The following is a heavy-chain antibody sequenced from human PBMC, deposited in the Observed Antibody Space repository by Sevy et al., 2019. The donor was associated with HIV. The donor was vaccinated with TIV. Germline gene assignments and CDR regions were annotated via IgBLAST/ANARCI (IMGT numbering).Heavy chain of an antibody. V-gene: IGHV4-39*01. J-gene: IGHJ4*02. CDR3: ARHPYYDSGVVPYDFDY. CDR1: GGSISSSSYY. D-gene: IGHD3-22*01. Sequence: SETLSLTCTVSGGSISSSSYYWGWIRQPPGKGLEWIGSIYYSGSTYYNPSLKSRVTISVDTSKNQFSLKLSSVTAADTAVYYCARHPYYDSGVVPYDFDYWGQGTLVTVSS. CDR2: IYYSGST.